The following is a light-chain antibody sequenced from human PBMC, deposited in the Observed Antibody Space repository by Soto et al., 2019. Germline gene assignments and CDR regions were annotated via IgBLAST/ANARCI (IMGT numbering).Light chain of an antibody. J-gene: IGKJ5*01. CDR2: GAF. Sequence: EIVMTQSPATLSVSPGGRATLSCRASQSISDTLAWYQQKPGQAPRLLIYGAFTRATGIPARFSGSGSGTEFTLTISSLQSEDFAVYYCQQYNNWPPITFGQGTRLEIK. CDR1: QSISDT. V-gene: IGKV3-15*01. CDR3: QQYNNWPPIT.